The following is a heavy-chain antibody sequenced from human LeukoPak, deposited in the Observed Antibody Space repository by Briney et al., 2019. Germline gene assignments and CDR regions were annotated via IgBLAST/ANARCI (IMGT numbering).Heavy chain of an antibody. J-gene: IGHJ2*01. Sequence: PSQTLSLTCAVSGGSISSGGYSWSWIRQPAGKGLEWIGRIYTSGSTNYNPSLKSRVTMSVDTSKNQFSLKLSSVTAADTAVYYCARDRLGIPIGAYWYFDLWGRGTLVTVSS. CDR3: ARDRLGIPIGAYWYFDL. CDR2: IYTSGST. D-gene: IGHD1-26*01. CDR1: GGSISSGGYS. V-gene: IGHV4-61*02.